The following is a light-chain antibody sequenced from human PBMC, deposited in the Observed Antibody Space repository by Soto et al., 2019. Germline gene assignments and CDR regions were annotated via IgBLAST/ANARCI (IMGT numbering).Light chain of an antibody. V-gene: IGLV4-69*01. CDR3: QTWGTGFQV. CDR2: LNNDGSH. J-gene: IGLJ2*01. Sequence: QPVLTQPPSASASLGASVKLTCNLSSGHSSYAIAWHPKQPEKGPRYLMDLNNDGSHTKGDGIPDRFSGSSSGAERYLIISILQSEDEADYYCQTWGTGFQVFGGGAQLTVL. CDR1: SGHSSYA.